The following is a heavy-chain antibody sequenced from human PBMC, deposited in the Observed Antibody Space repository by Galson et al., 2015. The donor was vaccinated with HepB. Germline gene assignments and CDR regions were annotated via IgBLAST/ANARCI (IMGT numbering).Heavy chain of an antibody. CDR3: ASDPGIVGATTGFAQRTPDPHFDY. CDR2: ISSSSSTI. Sequence: SLRLSCAASGFTFSSYSMNWVRQAPGKGLEWVSYISSSSSTIYYADSVKGRFTISRDNAKNSLYLQMNSLRAEDTAVYYCASDPGIVGATTGFAQRTPDPHFDYWGQGTLVTVSS. CDR1: GFTFSSYS. V-gene: IGHV3-48*01. D-gene: IGHD1-26*01. J-gene: IGHJ4*02.